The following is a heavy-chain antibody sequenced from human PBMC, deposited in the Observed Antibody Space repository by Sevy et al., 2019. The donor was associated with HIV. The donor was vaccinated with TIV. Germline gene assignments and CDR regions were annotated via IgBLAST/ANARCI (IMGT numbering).Heavy chain of an antibody. Sequence: GGSLRLSCAASGFTFSSYGIHWVRQAPGKGLEWVANISYDGSKKNHAESMKGRFTISRDNSKNTLYLEMSSLRPEDTAAYYCGHFSGLYGYYYGMDVWGQGTTVTVSS. V-gene: IGHV3-30*03. CDR3: GHFSGLYGYYYGMDV. J-gene: IGHJ6*02. CDR2: ISYDGSKK. CDR1: GFTFSSYG. D-gene: IGHD3-3*01.